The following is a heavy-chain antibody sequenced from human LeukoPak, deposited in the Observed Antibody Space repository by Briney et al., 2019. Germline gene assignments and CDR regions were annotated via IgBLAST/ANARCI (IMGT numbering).Heavy chain of an antibody. CDR1: GYTFTSYA. D-gene: IGHD6-13*01. V-gene: IGHV1-3*01. Sequence: GASVKVSCKASGYTFTSYAMHWVRQAPVQRLEWMGWINAGNGNTKYSQKFQGRVTITRDTSASTAYMELSSLRSEDTAVYYCARDQTSSSWYSDCMDVWGQGTTVTVSS. CDR2: INAGNGNT. CDR3: ARDQTSSSWYSDCMDV. J-gene: IGHJ6*02.